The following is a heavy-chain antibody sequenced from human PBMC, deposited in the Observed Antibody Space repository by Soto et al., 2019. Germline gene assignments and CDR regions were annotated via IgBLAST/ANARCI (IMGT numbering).Heavy chain of an antibody. D-gene: IGHD6-6*01. CDR1: GFNFSNYS. CDR3: ARDLRIATLPSCSYYGLDV. Sequence: GGSLRLSCAASGFNFSNYSINWVRQAPGKGLEWLSYIRNNSSVKYYADSVNVRFTISRDNAKNSLYLQIDSLRADDTAVYYCARDLRIATLPSCSYYGLDVWRQGTTVSVCS. CDR2: IRNNSSVK. J-gene: IGHJ6*02. V-gene: IGHV3-48*01.